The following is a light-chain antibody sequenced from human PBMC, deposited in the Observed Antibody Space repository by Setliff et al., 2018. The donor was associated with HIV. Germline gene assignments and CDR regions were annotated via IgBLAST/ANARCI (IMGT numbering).Light chain of an antibody. Sequence: ALTPPASVSGPPGQSITISCTGTTSDIGAFNFVSWYQQHPGKAPKLIIYEVNSRPSGVSTCFSGSKSGNTASLTISGLQAEDEADYYCNSSRSRSTYVFGTGTKVTVL. CDR2: EVN. V-gene: IGLV2-14*01. CDR3: NSSRSRSTYV. J-gene: IGLJ1*01. CDR1: TSDIGAFNF.